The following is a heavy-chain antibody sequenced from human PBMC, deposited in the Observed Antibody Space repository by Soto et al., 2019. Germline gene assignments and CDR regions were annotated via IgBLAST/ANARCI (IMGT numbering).Heavy chain of an antibody. D-gene: IGHD6-19*01. V-gene: IGHV1-18*01. J-gene: IGHJ6*03. CDR1: GYSFTNYG. CDR2: ISGFNGNT. CDR3: ARDRGVAPPVAGNTHDYYYMDV. Sequence: QDQLVQSGAEVKKPGASVTVSCKASGYSFTNYGITWVRQAPGQGLEWMGWISGFNGNTHYAQKLQGRVTMTTDASTSTAYMELRSLRSDDTAVYYCARDRGVAPPVAGNTHDYYYMDVWGKGTTVTVSS.